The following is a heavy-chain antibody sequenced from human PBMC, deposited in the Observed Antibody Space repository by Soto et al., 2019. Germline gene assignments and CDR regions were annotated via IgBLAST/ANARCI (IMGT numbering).Heavy chain of an antibody. CDR2: IYYSGST. CDR1: GGSLSSYY. D-gene: IGHD3-22*01. V-gene: IGHV4-59*01. CDR3: ARGEDYYDSSGYYYNYYGMDV. Sequence: LSLPCTVSGGSLSSYYWSWIRQPPGKGLEWIGYIYYSGSTNYNPSLKSRVTISVDTSKNQFSLKLSSVTAADTAVYYCARGEDYYDSSGYYYNYYGMDVWGQGTTVTVSS. J-gene: IGHJ6*02.